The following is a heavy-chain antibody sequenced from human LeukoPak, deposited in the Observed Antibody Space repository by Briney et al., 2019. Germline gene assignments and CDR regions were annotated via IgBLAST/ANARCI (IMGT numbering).Heavy chain of an antibody. CDR3: ARMGIAAVGAYYFDY. J-gene: IGHJ4*02. CDR2: ISRNSYT. D-gene: IGHD6-13*01. V-gene: IGHV3-11*06. Sequence: AGSLRLSCAASGFTFSDYYMSWIRQAPGKGLEWVSYISRNSYTNYADSVKGRFTISRDNAKNSLYLQMASLRAEDTAVYYCARMGIAAVGAYYFDYWGQGTLVAVSS. CDR1: GFTFSDYY.